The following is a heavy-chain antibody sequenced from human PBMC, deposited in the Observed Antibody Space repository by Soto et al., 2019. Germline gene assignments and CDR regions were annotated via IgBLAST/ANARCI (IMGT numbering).Heavy chain of an antibody. CDR3: ASLRYCSSTSCSHFDY. J-gene: IGHJ4*02. CDR2: IYPGDSDT. V-gene: IGHV5-51*01. CDR1: GYSFTSYW. D-gene: IGHD2-2*01. Sequence: GESLKISCKGSGYSFTSYWIGWVRQMPGKGLEWMGIIYPGDSDTRYSPSFQGQVTISADKSISTAYLQWSSLKASDTAMYYRASLRYCSSTSCSHFDYWGQGTLVTVSS.